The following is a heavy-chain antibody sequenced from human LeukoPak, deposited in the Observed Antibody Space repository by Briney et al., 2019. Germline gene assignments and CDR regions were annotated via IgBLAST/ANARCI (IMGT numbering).Heavy chain of an antibody. J-gene: IGHJ4*02. CDR2: IIPIFGTA. D-gene: IGHD4-11*01. V-gene: IGHV1-69*06. CDR1: GGTFSSYA. CDR3: ASKYFSYGNYYFDY. Sequence: ASVKVSCKTSGGTFSSYAISWVRQAPGQGLEWMGGIIPIFGTANYAQKFQGRVTITADKSTSTAYMELSSLRSEDTAVYYCASKYFSYGNYYFDYWGQGTLVTVSS.